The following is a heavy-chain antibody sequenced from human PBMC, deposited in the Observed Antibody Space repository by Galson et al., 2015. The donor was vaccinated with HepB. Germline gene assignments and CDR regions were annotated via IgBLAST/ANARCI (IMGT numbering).Heavy chain of an antibody. J-gene: IGHJ4*02. CDR1: GFTFSSYE. CDR2: ISGSGGST. Sequence: SLRLSCAASGFTFSSYEMNWVRQAPGKGLEWVSAISGSGGSTYYADSVKGRFTISRDNSKNTLYLQMNSLRAEDTAVYYCAKDIYPGDLEHPLDYWGQGTLVTVSS. D-gene: IGHD2-21*02. V-gene: IGHV3-23*01. CDR3: AKDIYPGDLEHPLDY.